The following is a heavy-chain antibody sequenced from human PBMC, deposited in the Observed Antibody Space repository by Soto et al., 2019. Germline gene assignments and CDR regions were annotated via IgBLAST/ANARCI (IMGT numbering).Heavy chain of an antibody. CDR2: INSDGSST. CDR1: GCAFGSYW. Sequence: GSLGLSFSGSGCAFGSYWMHWVLQAPVNLLVWVSRINSDGSSTSYADSVQGRFTISRDNAKNTLYLQMNSLRADDTAAYYCASVNDIYDFWGGRDFDIWGPGIMVPV. V-gene: IGHV3-74*01. D-gene: IGHD3-3*01. CDR3: ASVNDIYDFWGGRDFDI. J-gene: IGHJ3*02.